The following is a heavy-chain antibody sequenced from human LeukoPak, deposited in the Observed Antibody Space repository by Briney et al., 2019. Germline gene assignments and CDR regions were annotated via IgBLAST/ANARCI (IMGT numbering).Heavy chain of an antibody. CDR1: GGTFSSYA. V-gene: IGHV1-69*13. D-gene: IGHD5-12*01. CDR2: IIPIFGTA. CDR3: QSSVATPHAFDI. Sequence: ASVKVSCKASGGTFSSYAISWVRQAPGQGLEWMGGIIPIFGTANYAQKFQGRVTITADESTSTAYMELSSLRSEDTAVYYCQSSVATPHAFDIWAKGQWSPSLQ. J-gene: IGHJ3*02.